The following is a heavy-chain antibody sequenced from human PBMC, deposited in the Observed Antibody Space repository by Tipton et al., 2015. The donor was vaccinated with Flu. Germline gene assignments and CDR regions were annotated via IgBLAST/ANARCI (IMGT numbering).Heavy chain of an antibody. D-gene: IGHD3-10*01. CDR2: ISSSGSTI. V-gene: IGHV3-48*03. J-gene: IGHJ3*02. CDR1: GFTFSSYE. Sequence: SLRLSCAASGFTFSSYEMNWVCQAPGKGLEWVSYISSSGSTIYYADSVKGRFTISRDNAKNSLYLQMNSLRAEDTAVYYCARDILLWFGEPSGDAFDIWGQGTMVTVSS. CDR3: ARDILLWFGEPSGDAFDI.